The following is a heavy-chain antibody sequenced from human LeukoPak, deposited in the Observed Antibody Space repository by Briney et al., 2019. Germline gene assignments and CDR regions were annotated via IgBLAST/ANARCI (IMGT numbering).Heavy chain of an antibody. Sequence: GSGPTLVKPTQTLTLTCTFSGFSFYTNGVAVGWIRQPPGKALEWLAVIYWNDDVHYSPSLKSRLTITKDTSKNQVVLTMTNLDPVDTATYYCAHRRAVASMCWFDPWGQGTLVTVSS. CDR1: GFSFYTNGVA. CDR3: AHRRAVASMCWFDP. J-gene: IGHJ5*02. V-gene: IGHV2-5*01. CDR2: IYWNDDV. D-gene: IGHD6-19*01.